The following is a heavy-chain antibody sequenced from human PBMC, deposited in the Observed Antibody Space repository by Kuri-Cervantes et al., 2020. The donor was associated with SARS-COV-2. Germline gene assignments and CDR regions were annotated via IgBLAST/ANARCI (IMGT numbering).Heavy chain of an antibody. Sequence: GGSLRLSCAASGFTFSNAWMSWVRQAPGKGLEWVANIKQDGSEKYYVDSVKGRFTISRDNAKNSLYLQMNSLRAEDTAVYYCASNYYDSSGYYQHWGQGTLVTVSS. CDR1: GFTFSNAW. CDR3: ASNYYDSSGYYQH. V-gene: IGHV3-7*01. J-gene: IGHJ1*01. D-gene: IGHD3-22*01. CDR2: IKQDGSEK.